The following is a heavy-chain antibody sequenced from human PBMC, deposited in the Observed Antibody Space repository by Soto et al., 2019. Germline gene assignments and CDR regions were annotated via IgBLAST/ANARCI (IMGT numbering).Heavy chain of an antibody. J-gene: IGHJ4*02. V-gene: IGHV1-69*13. Sequence: ASVKVSCKASGGTFSSYAISWVRQAPGQGLEWMGGIIPIFGTANYAQKFQGRVTITADESTSTAYMELSSLRSEDTAVYYCARDRGYYDILTGSDLNGPYYFDYWGQGTLVTVSS. CDR2: IIPIFGTA. CDR1: GGTFSSYA. CDR3: ARDRGYYDILTGSDLNGPYYFDY. D-gene: IGHD3-9*01.